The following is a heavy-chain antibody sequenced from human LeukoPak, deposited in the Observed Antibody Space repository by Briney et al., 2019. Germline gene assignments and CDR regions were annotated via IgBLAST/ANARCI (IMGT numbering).Heavy chain of an antibody. D-gene: IGHD4-23*01. CDR3: ARGRSPNSRLKGYYYYGMDV. J-gene: IGHJ6*02. Sequence: SETLSLTCAVYGGSFSGYYWSWIRQPPGKGLEWIGEINHSGSTNYNPSLKSRVTISVDTSKNQFSLKLSSVTAADTAVYYCARGRSPNSRLKGYYYYGMDVWGQGTTVTVSS. CDR1: GGSFSGYY. CDR2: INHSGST. V-gene: IGHV4-34*01.